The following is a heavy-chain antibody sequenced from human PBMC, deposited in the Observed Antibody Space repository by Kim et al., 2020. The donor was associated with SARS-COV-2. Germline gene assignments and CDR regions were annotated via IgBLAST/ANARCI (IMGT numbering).Heavy chain of an antibody. CDR2: INAGNGNT. V-gene: IGHV1-3*01. J-gene: IGHJ6*02. CDR3: ARDAFYGDYGDYYYYGMDV. D-gene: IGHD4-17*01. Sequence: ASVKVSCKASGYTFTSYAMHWVRQAPGQRLEWMGWINAGNGNTKYSQKFQGRVTITRDTSASTAYMELSSLRSEDTAVYYCARDAFYGDYGDYYYYGMDVWGQGTTVTVSS. CDR1: GYTFTSYA.